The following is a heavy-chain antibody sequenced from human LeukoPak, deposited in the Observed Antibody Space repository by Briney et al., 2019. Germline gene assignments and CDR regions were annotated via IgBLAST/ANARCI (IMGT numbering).Heavy chain of an antibody. J-gene: IGHJ4*02. CDR1: GFTFSSYW. Sequence: GGSLRLSCAASGFTFSSYWMSWVRQAPGKGLEWVANIKQDGSEKYYVDSVKGRFTISRDNAKNPLYLQMNSLRAEDTAVYYCARDPFVVVTAIYFDYWGQGTLVTVSS. CDR2: IKQDGSEK. D-gene: IGHD2-21*02. CDR3: ARDPFVVVTAIYFDY. V-gene: IGHV3-7*01.